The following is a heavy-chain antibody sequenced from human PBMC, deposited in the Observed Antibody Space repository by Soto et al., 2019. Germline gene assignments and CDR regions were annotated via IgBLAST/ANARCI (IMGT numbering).Heavy chain of an antibody. V-gene: IGHV3-23*01. J-gene: IGHJ3*02. CDR2: ISGSGGST. D-gene: IGHD6-13*01. Sequence: PGGSLRLSCAASGFTFSSYAMSWVRQAPGKGLEWVSAISGSGGSTYYADSVKGRFTISRDNSKNTLYLQMNSLRAEDTAFYYCARDRVKQQLENDAFDIWGQGTMVTVSS. CDR1: GFTFSSYA. CDR3: ARDRVKQQLENDAFDI.